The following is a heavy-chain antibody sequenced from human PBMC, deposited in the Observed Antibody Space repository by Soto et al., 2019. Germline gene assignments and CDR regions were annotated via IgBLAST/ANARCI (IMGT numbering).Heavy chain of an antibody. V-gene: IGHV4-59*01. J-gene: IGHJ4*02. D-gene: IGHD3-10*01. Sequence: SETLSLTCSVSGVSIRSYFWSWIRQPPGKGLEWIGYTYYTADTKYSPSFESRATISADPSKKQFSLSLSPVSAADTALYFCAGSKNWGESIDYWGQGALVTVSS. CDR2: TYYTADT. CDR3: AGSKNWGESIDY. CDR1: GVSIRSYF.